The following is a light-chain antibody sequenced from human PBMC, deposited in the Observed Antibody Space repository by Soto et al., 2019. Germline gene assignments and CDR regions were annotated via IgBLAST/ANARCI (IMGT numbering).Light chain of an antibody. CDR3: QQANSFPYT. J-gene: IGKJ2*01. V-gene: IGKV1-12*01. Sequence: DIQMTQSPSSVSASVGDRVTITCRASQGISNWLAWYQQKPGKAPKLLIYAASDLQSGAPSRFSGGGSGLVFTLTISSLQPEDFATYYCQQANSFPYTFGQGTKLEIK. CDR1: QGISNW. CDR2: AAS.